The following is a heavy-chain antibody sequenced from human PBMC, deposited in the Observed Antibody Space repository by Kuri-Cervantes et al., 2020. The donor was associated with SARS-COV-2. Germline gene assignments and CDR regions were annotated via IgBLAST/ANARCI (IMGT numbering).Heavy chain of an antibody. CDR3: ARVRYYYMDV. D-gene: IGHD3-10*01. CDR1: GFTFSSYA. CDR2: ISSNGGST. J-gene: IGHJ6*03. V-gene: IGHV3-64*01. Sequence: ETLSLTCAASGFTFSSYAMHWVRQAPGKGLEYVSAISSNGGSTYYANSVKGRFTISRDNSKNTLYLQMGSLRAEDMAVYYCARVRYYYMDVWGKGTTVTVSS.